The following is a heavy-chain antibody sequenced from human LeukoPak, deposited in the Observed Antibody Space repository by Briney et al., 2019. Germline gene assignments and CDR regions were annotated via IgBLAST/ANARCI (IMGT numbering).Heavy chain of an antibody. CDR3: ARMNSSSYYYGMDV. CDR1: GGSFSGYY. CDR2: INHSGST. J-gene: IGHJ6*02. Sequence: PSETLSLTCAVYGGSFSGYYWSWIRQPPGKGLEWIGEINHSGSTNYNPSLKSRVTISVDTSKNQFSLKLSSVTAADTAVYYCARMNSSSYYYGMDVWGQGTTVTVSS. D-gene: IGHD6-6*01. V-gene: IGHV4-34*01.